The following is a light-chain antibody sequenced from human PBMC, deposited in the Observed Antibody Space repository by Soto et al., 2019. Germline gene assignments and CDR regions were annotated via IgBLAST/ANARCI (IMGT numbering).Light chain of an antibody. Sequence: EIVMTQSPATLSVSPGERATLSCRASQSVSSNLAWYQQKPGQAPRLLIYGASTRATGIPARFSGSGSGTEFTLTISSLQSEDFAVYYCQQYKNWVPITFGQGTRLEI. CDR3: QQYKNWVPIT. CDR2: GAS. CDR1: QSVSSN. V-gene: IGKV3-15*01. J-gene: IGKJ5*01.